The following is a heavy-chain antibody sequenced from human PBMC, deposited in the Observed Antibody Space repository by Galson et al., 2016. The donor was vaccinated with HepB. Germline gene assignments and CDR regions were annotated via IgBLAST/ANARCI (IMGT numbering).Heavy chain of an antibody. D-gene: IGHD3-22*01. CDR3: ARDSYDSSGYFS. CDR2: ISSSCSTI. Sequence: SLRLSCAASGFTFSDYYMSWIRQAPGKGLEWVSYISSSCSTIYYEDSVKGRFTISRDNAKNSLYLQMNSLRAEDTAMYYCARDSYDSSGYFSWGQGTLVTVSS. V-gene: IGHV3-11*01. CDR1: GFTFSDYY. J-gene: IGHJ5*02.